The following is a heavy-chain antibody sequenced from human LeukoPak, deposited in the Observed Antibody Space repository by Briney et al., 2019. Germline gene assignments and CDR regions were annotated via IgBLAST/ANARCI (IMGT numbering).Heavy chain of an antibody. Sequence: GGSLRLSCAASGFTFSSYAMSWVRQAPGKGLEWVSAISGSGGGGSTYYADSVKGRFTISRDNAKNALYLQMNSLRAEDTAVYYCARGRITIFGGVKDYLDQWGQGTLVTVSS. CDR3: ARGRITIFGGVKDYLDQ. CDR1: GFTFSSYA. J-gene: IGHJ4*02. V-gene: IGHV3-23*01. D-gene: IGHD3-3*01. CDR2: ISGSGGGGST.